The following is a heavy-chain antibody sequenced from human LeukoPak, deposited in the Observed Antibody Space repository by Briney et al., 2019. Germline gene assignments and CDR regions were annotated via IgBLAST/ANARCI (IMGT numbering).Heavy chain of an antibody. CDR2: IYSDDRT. CDR1: GFTASSNY. J-gene: IGHJ3*02. D-gene: IGHD2-8*01. Sequence: GSPRLSCAASGFTASSNYMSWVCQAPGKGLEWVSVIYSDDRTYYADSVKGRFTISRHTSKKTLYLQMNSLRAEDTAVYYCAREVMAIRRAFDIWGQRTVVTVSS. CDR3: AREVMAIRRAFDI. V-gene: IGHV3-53*04.